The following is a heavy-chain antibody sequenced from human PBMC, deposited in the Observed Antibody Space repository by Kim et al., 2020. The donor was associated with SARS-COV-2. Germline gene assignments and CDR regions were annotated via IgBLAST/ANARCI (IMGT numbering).Heavy chain of an antibody. Sequence: SVKVSCKASGGTFSSYAISWVRQAPGQGLEWMGGIIHIFGTANYAQKFQGRVTITADESTSTAYMELSSLRSEDTAVYYCASGVDFDYDILTGYFDYWAREPWSPSPQ. CDR2: IIHIFGTA. V-gene: IGHV1-69*13. CDR1: GGTFSSYA. D-gene: IGHD3-9*01. J-gene: IGHJ4*02. CDR3: ASGVDFDYDILTGYFDY.